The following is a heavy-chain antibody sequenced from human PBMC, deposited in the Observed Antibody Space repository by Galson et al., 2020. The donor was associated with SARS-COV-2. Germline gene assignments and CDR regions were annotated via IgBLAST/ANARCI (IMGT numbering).Heavy chain of an antibody. CDR2: IYYSESN. Sequence: SETLSLTCTVSGGSISSSSYYWGWIRQPPGEGLEWIGSIYYSESNYYNPSLTSRVTMSVDTSKNQFSLKLSSVTAADTAVYYCVRQILTGYYSFYYFDYWGQGTLVTVSS. CDR3: VRQILTGYYSFYYFDY. D-gene: IGHD3-9*01. J-gene: IGHJ4*02. V-gene: IGHV4-39*01. CDR1: GGSISSSSYY.